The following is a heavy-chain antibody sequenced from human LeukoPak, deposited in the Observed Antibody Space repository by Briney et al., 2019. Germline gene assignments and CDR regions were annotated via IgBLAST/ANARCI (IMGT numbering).Heavy chain of an antibody. CDR3: ASLPTVTTVWPVDY. D-gene: IGHD4-17*01. V-gene: IGHV3-21*01. J-gene: IGHJ4*02. CDR2: IISSSSYI. Sequence: GGSLRLSCAASGFTFSSYSMNWVRQAPGKGLEWVSSIISSSSYIYYADSVKGRFTISRDNAKNSLYLQMNSLRAEDTAVYYCASLPTVTTVWPVDYWGQGTLVIVSS. CDR1: GFTFSSYS.